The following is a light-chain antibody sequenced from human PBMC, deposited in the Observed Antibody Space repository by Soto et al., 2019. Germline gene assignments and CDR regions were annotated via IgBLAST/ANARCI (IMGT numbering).Light chain of an antibody. J-gene: IGKJ5*01. Sequence: IKLTQSPSSLSASVGDRVTITCRASQGISSYLAWYQQKPGKAPKLLIYAASSLQSGVPSRFSGSGSGTDFTLTISSLQPEDFATYYCQQSYSTLITFGQGTRLDIK. CDR1: QGISSY. V-gene: IGKV1-39*01. CDR3: QQSYSTLIT. CDR2: AAS.